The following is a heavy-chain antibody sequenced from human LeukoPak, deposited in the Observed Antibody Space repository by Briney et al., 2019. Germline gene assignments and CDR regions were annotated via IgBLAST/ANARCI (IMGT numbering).Heavy chain of an antibody. V-gene: IGHV3-23*01. Sequence: GGSLRLSCAASGFTFSSYAMSWVRQAPGKGLEWVSAISGSGGSTNYADSVKGRFTISRDNAKNTLYLQMNSLRAEDTAVYYCARDSRRELRAFDYWGQGTLVTVSS. CDR3: ARDSRRELRAFDY. CDR2: ISGSGGST. J-gene: IGHJ4*02. D-gene: IGHD1-7*01. CDR1: GFTFSSYA.